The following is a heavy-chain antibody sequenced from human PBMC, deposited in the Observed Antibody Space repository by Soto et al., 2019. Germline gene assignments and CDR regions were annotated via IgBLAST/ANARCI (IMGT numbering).Heavy chain of an antibody. J-gene: IGHJ6*02. CDR3: ARIDMGYSYGQKTPSDYGMDV. V-gene: IGHV4-30-4*01. Sequence: PSETLSLTCTVSGGSISSGDYYWSWIRQPPGKGLEWIGYIYYSGSTYYNPSLKSRVTISVDTSKNQFSLKLSSVTAADTAVYYCARIDMGYSYGQKTPSDYGMDVWGPGTTVTVSS. CDR1: GGSISSGDYY. CDR2: IYYSGST. D-gene: IGHD5-18*01.